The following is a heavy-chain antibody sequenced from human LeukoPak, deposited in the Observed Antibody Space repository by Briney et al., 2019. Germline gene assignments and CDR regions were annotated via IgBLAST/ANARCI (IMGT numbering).Heavy chain of an antibody. CDR1: GFTFSSYA. CDR2: ISFGGGHI. J-gene: IGHJ6*02. CDR3: ARIVLTPPYGMDV. V-gene: IGHV3-21*01. Sequence: PGGSLRLSCAASGFTFSSYAMSWVRQAPGKGLGWVSSISFGGGHIFYTDSVKGRFTIFRDDSKNSLYLEMNSLRAEDTAVYFCARIVLTPPYGMDVWGQGTTVTVSS. D-gene: IGHD2/OR15-2a*01.